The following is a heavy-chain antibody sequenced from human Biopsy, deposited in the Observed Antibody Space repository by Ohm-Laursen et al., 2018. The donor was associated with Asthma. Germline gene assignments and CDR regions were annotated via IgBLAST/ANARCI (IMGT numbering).Heavy chain of an antibody. J-gene: IGHJ4*02. CDR2: VYYSGST. V-gene: IGHV4-59*01. CDR3: ARGVDRVTGPLDHFDS. D-gene: IGHD2-21*02. CDR1: GGSINNFS. Sequence: GTLSLTCTVSGGSINNFSWSWIRQPPGKGLESIGHVYYSGSTNYNPSLKSRVTISIDASKNQFSLKLTSVTAADTAVYYCARGVDRVTGPLDHFDSWGQGTLVTVSS.